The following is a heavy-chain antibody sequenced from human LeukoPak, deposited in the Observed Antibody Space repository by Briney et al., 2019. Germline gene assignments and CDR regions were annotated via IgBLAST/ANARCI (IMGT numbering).Heavy chain of an antibody. CDR1: GFTFSSYS. CDR2: ISSSSTI. J-gene: IGHJ4*02. D-gene: IGHD3-10*01. Sequence: GGSLRLSCAASGFTFSSYSMNWVRQAPGKGLEWVSYISSSSTIYYADSVKGRFTISRDNAKNSLYLQMNSLRAEDTAVYYCARNLFKNYYGSGSYLDYWGQGTLVTVSS. V-gene: IGHV3-48*04. CDR3: ARNLFKNYYGSGSYLDY.